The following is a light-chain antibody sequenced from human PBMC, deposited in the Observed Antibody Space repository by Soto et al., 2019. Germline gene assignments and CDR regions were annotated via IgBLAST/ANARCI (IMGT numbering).Light chain of an antibody. CDR1: SSDVGGYNY. Sequence: QPVLTQPASGSGAPGQSIPISCTGTSSDVGGYNYVSWYQHHPGKAPKLMIYDVSNRPSGVSNRFSGSKSGNTASLTISGLQPEDEADYYCSSYTTSNTRQIVFGTGTKVTVL. J-gene: IGLJ1*01. CDR2: DVS. V-gene: IGLV2-14*03. CDR3: SSYTTSNTRQIV.